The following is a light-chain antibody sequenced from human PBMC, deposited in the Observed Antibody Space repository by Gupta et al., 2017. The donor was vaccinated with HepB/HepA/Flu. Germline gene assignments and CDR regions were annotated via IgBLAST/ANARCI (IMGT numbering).Light chain of an antibody. CDR3: SSYAGSNNLWV. CDR2: EVS. CDR1: SSDIGTYNY. Sequence: QAALTQPPAAAGSAGQSVTISCTGTSSDIGTYNYVSWYQQHPGKAPKLMIYEVSKRPSGVPDRFSGSKSGNTASLTVSGLQAEDEADYYCSSYAGSNNLWVFGGGTKLTVL. J-gene: IGLJ3*02. V-gene: IGLV2-8*01.